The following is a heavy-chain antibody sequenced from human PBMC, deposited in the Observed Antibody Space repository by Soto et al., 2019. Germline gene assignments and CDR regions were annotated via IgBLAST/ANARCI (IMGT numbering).Heavy chain of an antibody. J-gene: IGHJ4*02. CDR2: VNPNEDSA. D-gene: IGHD3-16*02. V-gene: IGHV1-46*01. Sequence: QVQLVQSGAELKKPGAAVRVSCQASGYTFTRFFVYWFRQAPGQGLEWVGKVNPNEDSATYAQKFQGRLAMTTDTSTSTVSMELSSLRSDDTAVYYCARGYGGVVVFFDHWGQGTLITVSS. CDR1: GYTFTRFF. CDR3: ARGYGGVVVFFDH.